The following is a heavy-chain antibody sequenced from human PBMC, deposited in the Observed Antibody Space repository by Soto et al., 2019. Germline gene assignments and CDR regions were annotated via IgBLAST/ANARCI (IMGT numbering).Heavy chain of an antibody. CDR2: IIPIFGTA. CDR1: GGTFSSYA. J-gene: IGHJ4*02. V-gene: IGHV1-69*13. Sequence: GASVKVSCKASGGTFSSYAISWVRQAPGQGLEWMGGIIPIFGTANYARKFQGRVTITADESTSTAYMELSSLRSEDTAVYYCARARILYGDYASKFDYWGQGTLVTVSS. D-gene: IGHD4-17*01. CDR3: ARARILYGDYASKFDY.